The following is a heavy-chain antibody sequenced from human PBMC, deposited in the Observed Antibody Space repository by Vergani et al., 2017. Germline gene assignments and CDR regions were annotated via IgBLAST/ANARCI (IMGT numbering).Heavy chain of an antibody. J-gene: IGHJ4*02. CDR3: ARGSFREYYFDY. D-gene: IGHD1-26*01. V-gene: IGHV4-31*03. CDR2: IYYSGST. Sequence: QEQLQESGPGLVKPSQTLSLTCTVSGGSISSGGYYWSWIRQHPGKGLEWIGYIYYSGSTYYNPSLKSRVTISVDTSKNQFSLKLSSVTAADTAVYYCARGSFREYYFDYWGQGTLVTVSS. CDR1: GGSISSGGYY.